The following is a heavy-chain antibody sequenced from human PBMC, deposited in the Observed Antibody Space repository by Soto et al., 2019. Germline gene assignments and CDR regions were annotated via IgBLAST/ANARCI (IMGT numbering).Heavy chain of an antibody. J-gene: IGHJ4*02. V-gene: IGHV1-3*01. D-gene: IGHD6-19*01. CDR2: INAGNGNT. Sequence: QAHLVQSGTEVKMPGDSVQVSCKASGFVSTNHNFHWVRQAPGQSLEWMGRINAGNGNTQYSQNFQGRVTVTSDPSASTAFMELTNLRFEDRAMYYCVSDYGSHWRLWGQGTLVSVSA. CDR3: VSDYGSHWRL. CDR1: GFVSTNHN.